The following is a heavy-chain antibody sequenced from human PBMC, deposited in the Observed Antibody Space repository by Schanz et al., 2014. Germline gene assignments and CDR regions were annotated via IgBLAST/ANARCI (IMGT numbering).Heavy chain of an antibody. V-gene: IGHV3-11*06. CDR1: GFAFSDYY. Sequence: VQLVESGGGVVQPGRSLRLSCAASGFAFSDYYMTWIRQAPGKGLEWVSDISDSGDSTHYADSVKGRFTISRDNAKNSLYLQMNSLRADDTAVYYCARGREVVAKIFDVWGQGTMVTVSS. D-gene: IGHD3-22*01. J-gene: IGHJ3*01. CDR2: ISDSGDST. CDR3: ARGREVVAKIFDV.